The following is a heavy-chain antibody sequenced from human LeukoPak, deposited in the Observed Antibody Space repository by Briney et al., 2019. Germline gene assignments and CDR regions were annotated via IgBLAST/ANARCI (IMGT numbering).Heavy chain of an antibody. V-gene: IGHV3-30*18. J-gene: IGHJ3*02. D-gene: IGHD3-3*01. Sequence: GGSLRLPCAASGFTFSSYGMHWVRQAPGKGLEWVAVISYDGNYKYYGDSVKGRFTISRDISKNTLYLQMNSLRAEDTAVYYCAKMWSDYSGFGAFDMWGQGTMVTVSS. CDR3: AKMWSDYSGFGAFDM. CDR2: ISYDGNYK. CDR1: GFTFSSYG.